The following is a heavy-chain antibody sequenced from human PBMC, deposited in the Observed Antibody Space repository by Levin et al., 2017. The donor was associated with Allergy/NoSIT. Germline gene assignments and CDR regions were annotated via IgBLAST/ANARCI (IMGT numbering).Heavy chain of an antibody. CDR3: ARRIPDILTGYHPPHDAFDI. CDR2: IYWDDDK. D-gene: IGHD3-9*01. J-gene: IGHJ3*02. Sequence: SGPTLVKPPQTLTLTCTFSGFSLSTSGVGVGWIRQPPGKALEWLALIYWDDDKRYSPSLKSRLTITKDTSKNQVVLTMTNMDPVDTATYYCARRIPDILTGYHPPHDAFDIWGQGTMVTVSS. V-gene: IGHV2-5*02. CDR1: GFSLSTSGVG.